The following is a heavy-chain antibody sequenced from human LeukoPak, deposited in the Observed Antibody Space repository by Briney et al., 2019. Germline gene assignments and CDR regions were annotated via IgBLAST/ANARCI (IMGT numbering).Heavy chain of an antibody. CDR2: IDWDDDK. D-gene: IGHD3-22*01. Sequence: SGPALVKPTPTLTLTCTSSGFSLSTSGMCVSWIRQPPGKALEWLARIDWDDDKYYSTSLKTRLTISKDTSKNQVVLTMTNMDPVDTATYYCARTYYYDSSGYPDYWGQGTLVTVSS. CDR3: ARTYYYDSSGYPDY. V-gene: IGHV2-70*11. J-gene: IGHJ4*02. CDR1: GFSLSTSGMC.